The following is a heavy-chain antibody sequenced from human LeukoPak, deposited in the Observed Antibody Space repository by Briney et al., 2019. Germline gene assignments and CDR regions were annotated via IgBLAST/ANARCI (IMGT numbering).Heavy chain of an antibody. D-gene: IGHD1-26*01. Sequence: PGGSLRLSCAASGFTFSSYAMSWVRQAPGKGLEWVSAIRDSGSSTHYADSVKGRFTTSRDNSKNTLFLQMNSLRAEDTAIYYCAKYGPQDSGSSHFDYWGQGARVTVSS. CDR1: GFTFSSYA. CDR3: AKYGPQDSGSSHFDY. CDR2: IRDSGSST. J-gene: IGHJ4*02. V-gene: IGHV3-23*01.